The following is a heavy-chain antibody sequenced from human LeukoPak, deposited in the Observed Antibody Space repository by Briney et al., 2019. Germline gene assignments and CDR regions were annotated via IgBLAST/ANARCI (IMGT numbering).Heavy chain of an antibody. J-gene: IGHJ4*02. D-gene: IGHD6-19*01. Sequence: PGGSLRLSCAASGFTFSSYSMNWVRQAPGKGLEWVSSISSSSSYIYYVDSVKGRFTISRDNAKNSLYLQMNSLRAEDTAVYYCAKHPRGLLIAVAGPFDYWGQGTLVTVSS. CDR1: GFTFSSYS. CDR3: AKHPRGLLIAVAGPFDY. V-gene: IGHV3-21*01. CDR2: ISSSSSYI.